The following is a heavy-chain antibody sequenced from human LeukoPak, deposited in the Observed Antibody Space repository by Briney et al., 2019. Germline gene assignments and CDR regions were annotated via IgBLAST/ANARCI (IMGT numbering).Heavy chain of an antibody. CDR2: ISGSGGGT. Sequence: GGSLRLSCAASGFTFSSYAVSWVRQAPGKGLEWVSAISGSGGGTYYADSVKGRFTISRDNSKNTLYLQMNSLSTEDTAVYYCAKTTTGYSSGRYPGWPVDYWGQGALVTVSS. CDR3: AKTTTGYSSGRYPGWPVDY. CDR1: GFTFSSYA. V-gene: IGHV3-23*01. J-gene: IGHJ4*02. D-gene: IGHD6-19*01.